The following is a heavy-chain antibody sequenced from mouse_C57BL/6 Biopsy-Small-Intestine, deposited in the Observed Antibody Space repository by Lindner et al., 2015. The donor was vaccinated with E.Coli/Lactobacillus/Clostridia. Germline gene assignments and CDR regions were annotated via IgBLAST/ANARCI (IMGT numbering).Heavy chain of an antibody. CDR1: GYTFTDYE. Sequence: VQLQESGAELVRPGASVTLSCKASGYTFTDYEMHWVKQTPVHGLEWIGAIDPETGGTAYNQKFKGKAILTADKSSSTAYMELRSLTSEDSAVYYCTRWGYYYGLAYWGQGTLATVSA. D-gene: IGHD1-1*01. J-gene: IGHJ3*01. CDR3: TRWGYYYGLAY. V-gene: IGHV1-15*01. CDR2: IDPETGGT.